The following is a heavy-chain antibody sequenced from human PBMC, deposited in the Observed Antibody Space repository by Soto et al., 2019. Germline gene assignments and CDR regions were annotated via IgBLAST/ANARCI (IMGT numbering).Heavy chain of an antibody. CDR1: GFNFSSYA. CDR3: AKDPWASSDWHGGLY. CDR2: ISGSGGST. Sequence: EVQLLESGGGLVQTGGSLRLSCAASGFNFSSYAMSWVRQAPGKGLEWVSAISGSGGSTYYADSVKGRFTISRDNSKNTLYLQMNSLRAEDTAVYYCAKDPWASSDWHGGLYWGQGTLVTVSS. D-gene: IGHD6-19*01. V-gene: IGHV3-23*01. J-gene: IGHJ4*02.